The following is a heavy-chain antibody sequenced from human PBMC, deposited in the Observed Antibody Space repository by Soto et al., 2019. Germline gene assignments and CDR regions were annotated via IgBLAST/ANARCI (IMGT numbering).Heavy chain of an antibody. V-gene: IGHV3-23*01. CDR2: ISGTGGGA. D-gene: IGHD3-22*01. Sequence: EVQLLESGGGLVQPGGSLRLSCAASGFTFSSYAMSWVRQAPGKGLEWVSTISGTGGGAYYADSVKGRFTISRDNSKNTLYLQMNRLRAEDTAVYYCAKDDYDDTSGAAFDYWGQGTLVTGSS. CDR1: GFTFSSYA. CDR3: AKDDYDDTSGAAFDY. J-gene: IGHJ4*02.